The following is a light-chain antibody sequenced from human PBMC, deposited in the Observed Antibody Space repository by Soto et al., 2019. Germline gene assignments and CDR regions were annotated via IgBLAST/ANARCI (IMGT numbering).Light chain of an antibody. Sequence: DIQLTQSPSTLSASVGDRVTVTCRASQSVSSWLAWYQQKPGKGPKLLMYKASTLESGVPSRFSGSGSGTEFTLTISSLQPDDFATYYCQQYNAFPFTFGQGTKLEIK. V-gene: IGKV1-5*03. CDR3: QQYNAFPFT. CDR2: KAS. CDR1: QSVSSW. J-gene: IGKJ2*01.